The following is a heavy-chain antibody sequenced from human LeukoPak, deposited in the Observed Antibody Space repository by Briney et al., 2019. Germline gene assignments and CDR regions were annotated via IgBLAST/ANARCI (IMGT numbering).Heavy chain of an antibody. V-gene: IGHV3-21*01. D-gene: IGHD3-22*01. CDR1: GFTFSSYS. Sequence: GGSLRLSCAASGFTFSSYSMNWVRQAPGKGLEWVSSISSSSSYIYYADSVKGRFTISRDNAKNSLYLQMNSLRAEDTAVNYCARERYYDSSGYYYPDYWGQGTLVTVSS. J-gene: IGHJ4*02. CDR3: ARERYYDSSGYYYPDY. CDR2: ISSSSSYI.